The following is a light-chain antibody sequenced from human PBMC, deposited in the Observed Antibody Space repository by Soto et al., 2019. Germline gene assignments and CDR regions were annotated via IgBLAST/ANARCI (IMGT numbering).Light chain of an antibody. CDR3: QHYNNWPPWT. Sequence: EIVMTQSPATLSVSPGERVTLSCRASQSVSSNLAWYQQKPGQAPRLLIFGASTRATGIPARFSGSGSGTEFTLTISSLQSEDSAVYYCQHYNNWPPWTFGQGTKVEIK. CDR1: QSVSSN. V-gene: IGKV3-15*01. J-gene: IGKJ1*01. CDR2: GAS.